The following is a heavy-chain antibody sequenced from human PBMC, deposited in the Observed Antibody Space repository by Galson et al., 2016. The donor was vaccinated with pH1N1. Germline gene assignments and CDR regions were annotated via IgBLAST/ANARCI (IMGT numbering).Heavy chain of an antibody. CDR1: GDSFTSGYY. CDR3: AKMARTSGPDSEYYFDF. Sequence: ETLSLTCAVSGDSFTSGYYWGWIRQAPGRGLEWIGSFYDSGSTTYYKSSLKSRVAISVDTSKNQFSLRLSSMTAADTAVYYCAKMARTSGPDSEYYFDFWGQGMLVTVSS. J-gene: IGHJ4*02. D-gene: IGHD1-1*01. CDR2: FYDSGSTT. V-gene: IGHV4-38-2*01.